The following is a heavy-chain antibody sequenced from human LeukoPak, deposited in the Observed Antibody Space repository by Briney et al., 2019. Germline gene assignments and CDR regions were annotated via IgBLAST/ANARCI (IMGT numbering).Heavy chain of an antibody. CDR3: TTYSSRWLYFDY. CDR1: GFTFSNAW. V-gene: IGHV3-15*01. CDR2: IKSNTDGGTV. Sequence: KPGGSLSLSCAVSGFTFSNAWMSGVRQAPGKGLEWVGRIKSNTDGGTVEYASPVKARFTISRDDSKNTLYLQMTSLKTEDTAMYYCTTYSSRWLYFDYWGQGSLVTVSS. J-gene: IGHJ4*02. D-gene: IGHD6-13*01.